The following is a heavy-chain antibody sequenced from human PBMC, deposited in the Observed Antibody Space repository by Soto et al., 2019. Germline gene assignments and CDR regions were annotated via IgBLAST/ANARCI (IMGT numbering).Heavy chain of an antibody. CDR1: GYSFTSYW. CDR3: ARPGDLYYYDSSGYEPYYFDY. D-gene: IGHD3-22*01. CDR2: IYPGDSDT. Sequence: GESLKISCKGSGYSFTSYWIGWVRQMPGKGLEWMGIIYPGDSDTRYSPSFQGQVTISADKSISTAYLRWSSLKASDTAMYYCARPGDLYYYDSSGYEPYYFDYWGQGTLVTVSS. J-gene: IGHJ4*02. V-gene: IGHV5-51*01.